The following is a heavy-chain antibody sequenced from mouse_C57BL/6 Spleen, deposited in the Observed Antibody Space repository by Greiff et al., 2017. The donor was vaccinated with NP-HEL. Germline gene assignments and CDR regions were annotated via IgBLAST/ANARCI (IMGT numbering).Heavy chain of an antibody. CDR1: GFSLTSYG. V-gene: IGHV2-2*01. CDR2: IWSGGST. Sequence: QVQLKESGPGLVQPSQSLSITCTVSGFSLTSYGVHWVRQSPGKGLEWLGVIWSGGSTDYNAAFISRLSISKDNSKSQVFFKMNSLQAYDTAIYYCARKQAYGSSWGFAYWGQGTLVTVSA. CDR3: ARKQAYGSSWGFAY. D-gene: IGHD1-1*01. J-gene: IGHJ3*01.